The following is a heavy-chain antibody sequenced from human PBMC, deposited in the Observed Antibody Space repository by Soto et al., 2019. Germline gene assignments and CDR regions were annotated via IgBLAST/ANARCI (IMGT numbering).Heavy chain of an antibody. CDR3: ARRDYYFDY. J-gene: IGHJ4*02. CDR2: INHSGST. V-gene: IGHV4-34*01. Sequence: SETLSLTCAVYGGCLSGYYWSWIRQPPGKGLEWIGEINHSGSTNYNPSLKSRVTISVDTSKNQFSLKLGSVTAADTAVYYCARRDYYFDYWGQGTLVTVSS. CDR1: GGCLSGYY.